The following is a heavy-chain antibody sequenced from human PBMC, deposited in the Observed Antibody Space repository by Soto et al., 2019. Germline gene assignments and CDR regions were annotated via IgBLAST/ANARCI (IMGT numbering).Heavy chain of an antibody. CDR3: AKDRGTVTTYLDY. CDR1: GVTLISYA. V-gene: IGHV3-23*01. D-gene: IGHD4-4*01. Sequence: GGALRLSCAAPGVTLISYAMCSVRQAPGKGLEWVSAISGSGGSTYYADSVKGRFTISRDNSKNTLYLQMNSLRAEDTAVYYCAKDRGTVTTYLDYWGQGTLVTVSS. J-gene: IGHJ4*02. CDR2: ISGSGGST.